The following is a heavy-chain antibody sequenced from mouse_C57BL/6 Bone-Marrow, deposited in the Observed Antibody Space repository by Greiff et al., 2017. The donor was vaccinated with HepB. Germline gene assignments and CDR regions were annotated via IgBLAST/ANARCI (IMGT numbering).Heavy chain of an antibody. J-gene: IGHJ2*01. CDR2: IHPNSGST. V-gene: IGHV1-64*01. Sequence: QVHVKQPGAELVKPGASVKLSCKASGYTFTSYWMPWVEQRPGQGLEWIGMIHPNSGSTNYNEKFKSKFTLTVDKSSSTAYMQLSRLTSEDSAVYYCERRGNPDYWGQGTTLTVSS. D-gene: IGHD2-1*01. CDR3: ERRGNPDY. CDR1: GYTFTSYW.